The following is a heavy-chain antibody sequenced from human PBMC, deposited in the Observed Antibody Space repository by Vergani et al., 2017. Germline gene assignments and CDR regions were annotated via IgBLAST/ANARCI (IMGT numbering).Heavy chain of an antibody. D-gene: IGHD6-6*01. CDR1: GFTSAGYA. CDR3: AKDLGTSSGGGWFDP. Sequence: EVQLVESGGGLVQPGRSPRLSCVASGFTSAGYAMHWVRQAPGKGLEWVSGISWNSNSIGYADSVKGRFTISRDNAKNSLYLQMNSLRAEDTALYYCAKDLGTSSGGGWFDPWGQGTLVTVSS. CDR2: ISWNSNSI. V-gene: IGHV3-9*02. J-gene: IGHJ5*02.